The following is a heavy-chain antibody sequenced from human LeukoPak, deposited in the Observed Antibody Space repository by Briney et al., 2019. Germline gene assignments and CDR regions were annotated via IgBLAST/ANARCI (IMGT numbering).Heavy chain of an antibody. V-gene: IGHV3-23*01. Sequence: GGSLRLSCAASGFTFSSYAMSWVRQAPGKGLEWVSAISGSGGSTYYADSVKGRFTISRDNSKNTLYLQMNSLRAEDTAVYYCAKADYYDSSGYPDYWGQGTLVTVSS. CDR2: ISGSGGST. J-gene: IGHJ4*02. CDR3: AKADYYDSSGYPDY. CDR1: GFTFSSYA. D-gene: IGHD3-22*01.